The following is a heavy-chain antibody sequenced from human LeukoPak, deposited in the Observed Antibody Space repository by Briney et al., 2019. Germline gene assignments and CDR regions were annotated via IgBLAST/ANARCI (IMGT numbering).Heavy chain of an antibody. CDR2: ISSSSSYI. D-gene: IGHD4-23*01. Sequence: PGGSLRLSCAASGFTFSSYSMNWVRQAPGKGLEWVSSISSSSSYIYYADSVKGRFTISRDNSKNTLYLQMNSLRAEDTAVYYCARDPMTTVVKFDYWGQGTLVTVSS. J-gene: IGHJ4*02. CDR3: ARDPMTTVVKFDY. CDR1: GFTFSSYS. V-gene: IGHV3-21*01.